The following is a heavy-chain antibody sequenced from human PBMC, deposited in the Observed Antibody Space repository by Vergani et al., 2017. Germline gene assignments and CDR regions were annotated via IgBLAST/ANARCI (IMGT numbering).Heavy chain of an antibody. Sequence: QVQLVESGGGVVQPGRSLRLSCAAPGFTFNQYGMHWVRQAPGKGLGWGAVTWYDGNNKQYADSVKGRFTISRDNSKSTMYLQMNSLRDEDTGVYYCARDLRLLYDRFDPWGQGTLVTVSS. V-gene: IGHV3-33*01. CDR2: TWYDGNNK. CDR1: GFTFNQYG. CDR3: ARDLRLLYDRFDP. D-gene: IGHD5-12*01. J-gene: IGHJ5*02.